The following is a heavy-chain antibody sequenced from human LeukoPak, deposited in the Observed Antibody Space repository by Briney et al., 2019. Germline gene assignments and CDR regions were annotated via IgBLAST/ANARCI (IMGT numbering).Heavy chain of an antibody. Sequence: SETLSLTCTVSGGSISSTNYYWGWIRQPPGKGLEWIGSIYSDGTYYNPSLKSRIAMSVDTSKNQFSLGLRSVTATDTAVYYCARHYYAGSGTYRPFDYWGQGTLVTVAS. CDR1: GGSISSTNYY. CDR3: ARHYYAGSGTYRPFDY. J-gene: IGHJ4*02. D-gene: IGHD3-10*01. V-gene: IGHV4-39*01. CDR2: IYSDGT.